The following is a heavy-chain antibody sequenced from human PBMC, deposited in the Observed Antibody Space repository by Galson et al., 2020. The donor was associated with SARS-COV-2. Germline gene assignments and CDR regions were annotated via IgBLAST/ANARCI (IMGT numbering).Heavy chain of an antibody. CDR1: GFTFSSYG. Sequence: GGSLRLSCAASGFTFSSYGMHWVRQAPGKGLEWVAVIWYDGSNKYYADSVKGRFTISRDNSKNTLYLQMNRLRAEDTAVYYCAKDGGGVLMVYAIGAFDIWGQGTMVTVSS. CDR2: IWYDGSNK. V-gene: IGHV3-33*06. CDR3: AKDGGGVLMVYAIGAFDI. D-gene: IGHD2-8*01. J-gene: IGHJ3*02.